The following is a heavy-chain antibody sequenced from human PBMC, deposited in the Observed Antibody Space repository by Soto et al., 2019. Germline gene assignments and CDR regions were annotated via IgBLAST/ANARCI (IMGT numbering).Heavy chain of an antibody. Sequence: SSETLSLTCAVYGGSFSGYYWSWIRQPPGKGLEWIGEINHSGSTNYNPSLKSRVTISVDTSKNQFSLKLSSVTAADTAVYYCATDSSGYLWGQGTLVTVSS. CDR2: INHSGST. CDR1: GGSFSGYY. J-gene: IGHJ5*02. V-gene: IGHV4-34*01. CDR3: ATDSSGYL. D-gene: IGHD6-19*01.